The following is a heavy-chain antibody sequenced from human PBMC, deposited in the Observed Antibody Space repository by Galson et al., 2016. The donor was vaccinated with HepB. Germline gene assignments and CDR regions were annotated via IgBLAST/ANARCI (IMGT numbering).Heavy chain of an antibody. CDR1: GLTFSSYT. J-gene: IGHJ1*01. CDR2: IGASGDKS. CDR3: AKSTGSTFHGYFQD. D-gene: IGHD1-7*01. Sequence: SLRLSCAVSGLTFSSYTMNWVRQAPGKGLEWVSSIGASGDKSYSADSVKGRFTITRDNPNNTLYLQMSSLRPEDTAVYYCAKSTGSTFHGYFQDWGQGTLVTVSS. V-gene: IGHV3-23*01.